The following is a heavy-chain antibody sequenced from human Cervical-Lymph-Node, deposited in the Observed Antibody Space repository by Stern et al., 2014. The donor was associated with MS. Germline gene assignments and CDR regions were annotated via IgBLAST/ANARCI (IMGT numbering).Heavy chain of an antibody. CDR3: ARDSFSIAVAGTDFDY. Sequence: VQLEESGAEVKKPGASVKVSCKASGYTFTSYGISWVRQAPGQGLEWMGWISAYNGNTNYAQKLQGRVTMTTDTSTSTAYMELRSLRSDDTAVYYCARDSFSIAVAGTDFDYWGQGTLVTVSS. J-gene: IGHJ4*02. CDR1: GYTFTSYG. CDR2: ISAYNGNT. D-gene: IGHD6-19*01. V-gene: IGHV1-18*04.